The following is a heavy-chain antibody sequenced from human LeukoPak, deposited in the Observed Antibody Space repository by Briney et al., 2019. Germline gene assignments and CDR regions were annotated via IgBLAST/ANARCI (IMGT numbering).Heavy chain of an antibody. Sequence: GGSLRLSCAASGFTFSDYSMNWVRQAPGKGLEWISYIGIDSGNTNYADSVKGRFTISGDKAKNSLYLQMNSLRVEDTAVYYCARDYKYAFNNWGQGTLVTVSS. CDR2: IGIDSGNT. V-gene: IGHV3-48*01. J-gene: IGHJ4*02. D-gene: IGHD5-24*01. CDR3: ARDYKYAFNN. CDR1: GFTFSDYS.